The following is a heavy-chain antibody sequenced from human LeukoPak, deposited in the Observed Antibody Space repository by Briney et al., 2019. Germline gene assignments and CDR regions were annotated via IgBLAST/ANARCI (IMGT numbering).Heavy chain of an antibody. D-gene: IGHD1-26*01. J-gene: IGHJ4*02. V-gene: IGHV1-2*02. CDR1: GYTFSDYY. CDR2: INPNGGGT. Sequence: ASVKVSCKASGYTFSDYYIHWVRQGPGQGLEWMGWINPNGGGTEYAQKFQGRVTITRDTSISTAYMELSRLTSDDTAVYYCARRIKSGILPFDYWGQGTLVTVSS. CDR3: ARRIKSGILPFDY.